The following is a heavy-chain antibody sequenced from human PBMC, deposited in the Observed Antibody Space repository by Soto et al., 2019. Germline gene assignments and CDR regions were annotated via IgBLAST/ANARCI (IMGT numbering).Heavy chain of an antibody. D-gene: IGHD6-6*01. CDR1: GDSVSSNSAA. CDR2: TYYRSKWYN. CDR3: ASERIAARPLFFDF. J-gene: IGHJ4*02. Sequence: PSQTLSLPCAISGDSVSSNSAAWNWSRQSPARGLEWLGRTYYRSKWYNDYAGSVKSRISINPETSKNQFALQLNSVTAGDTAGDYCASERIAARPLFFDFWGKGT. V-gene: IGHV6-1*01.